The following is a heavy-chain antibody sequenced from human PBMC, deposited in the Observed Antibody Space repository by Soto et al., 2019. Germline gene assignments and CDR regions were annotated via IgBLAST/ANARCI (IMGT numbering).Heavy chain of an antibody. V-gene: IGHV4-34*01. Sequence: SETLSLTCAVYGGSFSGYYWSWIRQPPGKGLEWIGEINHSGSTNYNPSLKSRVTISVDTSKNQFSLKLSSVTAADTAVYYFARRHRTNYYDSSGYWGSFDYWGQGTLVTVSS. J-gene: IGHJ4*02. CDR3: ARRHRTNYYDSSGYWGSFDY. CDR1: GGSFSGYY. CDR2: INHSGST. D-gene: IGHD3-22*01.